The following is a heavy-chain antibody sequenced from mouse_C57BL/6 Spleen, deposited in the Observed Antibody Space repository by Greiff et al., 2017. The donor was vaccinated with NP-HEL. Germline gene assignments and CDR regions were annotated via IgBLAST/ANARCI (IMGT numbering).Heavy chain of an antibody. Sequence: QVQLQQSGPELVKPGASVKLSCKASGYTFTSYDINWVKQRPGQGLEWIGWIYPRDGSTKYNEKFKGKATLTVDTSSSTAYMELHSLTSEDSAVYCCARGGYSYAMDYWGQGTSVTVSS. D-gene: IGHD2-3*01. CDR1: GYTFTSYD. J-gene: IGHJ4*01. CDR3: ARGGYSYAMDY. CDR2: IYPRDGST. V-gene: IGHV1-85*01.